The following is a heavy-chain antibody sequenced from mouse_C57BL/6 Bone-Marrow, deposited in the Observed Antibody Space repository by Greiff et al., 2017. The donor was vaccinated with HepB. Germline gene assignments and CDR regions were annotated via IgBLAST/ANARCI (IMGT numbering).Heavy chain of an antibody. CDR3: AREDTTVVLDY. V-gene: IGHV5-16*01. Sequence: EVKLMESEEGLVQPGSSMKLSCTASGFTFSDYYMAWVRQVPEKGLEWVANINYDGSSTYYLDSLKSRFIISRDNAKNILYLQMSSLKSEDTATYYCAREDTTVVLDYWGQGTTLTVSS. D-gene: IGHD1-1*01. J-gene: IGHJ2*01. CDR1: GFTFSDYY. CDR2: INYDGSST.